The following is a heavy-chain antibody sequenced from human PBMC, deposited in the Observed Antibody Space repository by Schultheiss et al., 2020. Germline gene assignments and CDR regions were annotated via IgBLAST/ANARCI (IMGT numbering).Heavy chain of an antibody. J-gene: IGHJ4*02. CDR3: ARDQQAPFDY. V-gene: IGHV3-7*01. D-gene: IGHD6-13*01. Sequence: GGSLRLSCAASGLTFSRYWMNWVRQAPGKGLEWVAIIKEDGSEQYYVDSVKGRFTISRDNAKNSLYLQMNSLRAEDTAIYYCARDQQAPFDYWGQGTLVTVSS. CDR2: IKEDGSEQ. CDR1: GLTFSRYW.